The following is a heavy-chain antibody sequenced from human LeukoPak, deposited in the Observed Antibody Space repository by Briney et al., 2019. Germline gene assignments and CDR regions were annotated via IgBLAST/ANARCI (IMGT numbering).Heavy chain of an antibody. CDR2: VSSDGSNN. CDR3: AKDISRKYYYYYGMDV. J-gene: IGHJ6*04. V-gene: IGHV3-30*18. CDR1: GFTFSSYC. Sequence: GGSLRLSCAASGFTFSSYCMHWVRQAPGKGLGWVAVVSSDGSNNYHADSVKGRFTISRDSSKNTLYLQMNSLRVEDTAVYYCAKDISRKYYYYYGMDVWGKGTTVTVSS.